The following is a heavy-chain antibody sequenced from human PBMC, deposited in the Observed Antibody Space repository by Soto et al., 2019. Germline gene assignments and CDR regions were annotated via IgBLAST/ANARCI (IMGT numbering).Heavy chain of an antibody. Sequence: GGSLRLSCAASGFTFSSYAMSWVRQAPGKGLEWVSAISGSGGSTYYADSVKGRFTISRDNSKNTLYLQMNSLRAEDTAVYYCAKDNRVVAAYSYYYYGMDVWGQGTTVTVSS. CDR1: GFTFSSYA. CDR2: ISGSGGST. D-gene: IGHD2-15*01. J-gene: IGHJ6*02. CDR3: AKDNRVVAAYSYYYYGMDV. V-gene: IGHV3-23*01.